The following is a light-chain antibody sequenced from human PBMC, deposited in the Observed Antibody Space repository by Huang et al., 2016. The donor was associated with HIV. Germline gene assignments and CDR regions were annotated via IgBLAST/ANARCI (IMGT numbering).Light chain of an antibody. CDR3: QQYDKWPPGLT. CDR1: QNVGNN. V-gene: IGKV3D-15*01. Sequence: EIKMTQSPATLSVSPGGRVPLSCRASQNVGNNLAWYQQQTGQAHRLLIYDTSTRASGIPARFSGSGSGTEFTLTISGLQSEDFAIYYCQQYDKWPPGLTFGGGTKVEI. CDR2: DTS. J-gene: IGKJ4*01.